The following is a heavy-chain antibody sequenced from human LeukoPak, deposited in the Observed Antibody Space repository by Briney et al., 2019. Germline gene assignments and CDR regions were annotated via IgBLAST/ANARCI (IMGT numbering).Heavy chain of an antibody. CDR3: AKDGALRKGVPAPKRVPTGMDV. CDR2: ISGSGANT. D-gene: IGHD2-2*01. CDR1: GFTFSSYA. Sequence: GGSLRLSCAASGFTFSSYAMSWVRRAPGKGLEWVSAISGSGANTYYADSVKGRFTISRDNSKDTLYLQMNSLRAEDTAVYYCAKDGALRKGVPAPKRVPTGMDVWGKGTTVTVSS. V-gene: IGHV3-23*01. J-gene: IGHJ6*03.